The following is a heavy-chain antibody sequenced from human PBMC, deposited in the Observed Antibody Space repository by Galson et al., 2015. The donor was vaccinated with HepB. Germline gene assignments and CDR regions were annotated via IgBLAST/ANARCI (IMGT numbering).Heavy chain of an antibody. J-gene: IGHJ4*02. D-gene: IGHD4-17*01. CDR3: ATFDYGDFRLFDY. CDR2: INPNSGGT. CDR1: GYTFTGYY. V-gene: IGHV1-2*04. Sequence: SVKVSCKASGYTFTGYYMHWVRQAPGQGLEWMGWINPNSGGTNYAQKFQGWVTMTRDTSISTAYMELSRLRSDDTAVYYCATFDYGDFRLFDYWGQGTLVTVSS.